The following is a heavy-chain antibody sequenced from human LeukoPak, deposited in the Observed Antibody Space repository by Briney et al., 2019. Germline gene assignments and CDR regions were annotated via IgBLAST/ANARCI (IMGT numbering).Heavy chain of an antibody. CDR3: AKALDIVVVVAATPVGY. V-gene: IGHV3-23*01. CDR2: ISGSGGST. D-gene: IGHD2-15*01. J-gene: IGHJ4*02. CDR1: GFTFSSYA. Sequence: GGSLRLSCAASGFTFSSYAMSWVRQASGKGREWVSAISGSGGSTYYANSVKGRFTISRDNSNHTLYLQMNRLRAEDTAVYYCAKALDIVVVVAATPVGYWCQGTLVTVSS.